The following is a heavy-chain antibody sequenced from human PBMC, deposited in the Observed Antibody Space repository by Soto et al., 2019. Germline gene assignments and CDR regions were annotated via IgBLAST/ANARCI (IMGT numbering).Heavy chain of an antibody. J-gene: IGHJ5*02. CDR2: ISSSSSYI. V-gene: IGHV3-21*01. CDR3: ASRSITIFGVVP. Sequence: GGSLRLSCAASGFTFSSYSMNWVRQAPGKGLEWVSSISSSSSYIYYADSVKGRFTISRDNAKNSLYLQMNSLRAEDTAVYYCASRSITIFGVVPWGQGTLVTVSS. CDR1: GFTFSSYS. D-gene: IGHD3-3*01.